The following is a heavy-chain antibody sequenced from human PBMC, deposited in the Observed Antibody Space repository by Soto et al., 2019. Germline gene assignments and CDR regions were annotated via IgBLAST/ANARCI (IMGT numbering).Heavy chain of an antibody. CDR2: MNPNSGNT. CDR1: GYTFTSYD. V-gene: IGHV1-8*01. CDR3: ATVLTGYYGSGSTFGS. J-gene: IGHJ4*02. D-gene: IGHD3-10*01. Sequence: ASVKVSCKASGYTFTSYDINWVRQATGQGLEWMGWMNPNSGNTGYAQKFQGRVTMTRNTSISTAYMELSSLRSEDTAVYYCATVLTGYYGSGSTFGSWGQGSLVTGSS.